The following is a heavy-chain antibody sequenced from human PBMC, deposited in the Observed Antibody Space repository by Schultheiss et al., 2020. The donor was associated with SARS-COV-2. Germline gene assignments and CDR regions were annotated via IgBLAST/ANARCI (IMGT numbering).Heavy chain of an antibody. V-gene: IGHV4-59*01. CDR2: IYFTGIT. CDR1: GSSITGFF. Sequence: SETLSLTCSVSGSSITGFFWTWIRQPPGKGLDPIGNIYFTGITKYNPSLKSRVTISIDTSKNEFSLKLGSVTAADTAVYFCARATSVETLFSVRGGSFDFWGRGALVTVSS. J-gene: IGHJ4*02. CDR3: ARATSVETLFSVRGGSFDF. D-gene: IGHD5-24*01.